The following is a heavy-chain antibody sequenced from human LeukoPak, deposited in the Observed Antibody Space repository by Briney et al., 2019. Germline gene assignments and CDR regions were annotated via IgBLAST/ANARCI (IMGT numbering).Heavy chain of an antibody. J-gene: IGHJ4*02. CDR3: ARTGGSGSPISNY. V-gene: IGHV4-59*12. CDR1: GGSISSYY. CDR2: IYYSGST. Sequence: PSETLSLTCTASGGSISSYYWSWIRQPPGKGLEWIGYIYYSGSTNYNPSLKSRVTISVDTSKNQFSLKLSSVTAADTAVYYCARTGGSGSPISNYWGQGTLVTVSS. D-gene: IGHD3-10*01.